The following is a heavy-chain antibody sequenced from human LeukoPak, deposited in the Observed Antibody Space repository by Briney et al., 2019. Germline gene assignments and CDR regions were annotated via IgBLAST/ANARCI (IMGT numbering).Heavy chain of an antibody. CDR1: GFTFSRYG. CDR3: ARHQIGSTGYYFDY. J-gene: IGHJ4*02. CDR2: IWYDGSNK. V-gene: IGHV3-33*01. Sequence: GGSLRLSCAASGFTFSRYGMHWVRQAPGKGLEWVAVIWYDGSNKNYIDSVKGRFTISRDNSKNTLYLQMNSLRAEDTAVYYCARHQIGSTGYYFDYWGQGSLVTVSS. D-gene: IGHD3-22*01.